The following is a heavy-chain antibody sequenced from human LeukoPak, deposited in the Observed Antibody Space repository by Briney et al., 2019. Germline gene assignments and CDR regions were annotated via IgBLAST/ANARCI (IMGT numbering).Heavy chain of an antibody. D-gene: IGHD2-15*01. J-gene: IGHJ4*02. Sequence: HPGGSLRLSCAASGFTFSSYGMNWVRQAPGKGLEWVSGIVPSGGTTYYADSVKGRFTVSRDNSKNTLYLQMNSLRADDTAVYYCARVTGYVIEDNFDYWGQGTLVTVSS. CDR1: GFTFSSYG. V-gene: IGHV3-23*01. CDR2: IVPSGGTT. CDR3: ARVTGYVIEDNFDY.